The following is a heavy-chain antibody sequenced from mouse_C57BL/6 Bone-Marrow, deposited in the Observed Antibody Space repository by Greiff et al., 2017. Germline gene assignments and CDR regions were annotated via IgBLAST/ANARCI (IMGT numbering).Heavy chain of an antibody. CDR2: IYPGDGDT. V-gene: IGHV1-80*01. J-gene: IGHJ3*01. Sequence: VQVVESGAELVKPGASVKISCKASGYAFSSYWMNWVKQRPGKGLEWIGQIYPGDGDTNYNGKFKGKATLTADKSSSTAYMQLSSLTSEDSAVYFCARSRGYYDYDGFAYWGQGTLVTVSA. D-gene: IGHD2-4*01. CDR3: ARSRGYYDYDGFAY. CDR1: GYAFSSYW.